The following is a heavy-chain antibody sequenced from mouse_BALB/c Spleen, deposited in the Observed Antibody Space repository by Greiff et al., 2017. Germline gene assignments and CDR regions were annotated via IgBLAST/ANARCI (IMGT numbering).Heavy chain of an antibody. V-gene: IGHV3-2*02. J-gene: IGHJ2*01. CDR3: ARLIYYYGSSLYYFDY. Sequence: EVQLQQSGPGLVKPSQSLSLTCTVTGYSITSDYAWNWIRQFPGNKLEWMGYISYSGSTSYNPSLKSRISITRDTSKNQFFLQLNSVTTEDTATYYCARLIYYYGSSLYYFDYWGQGTTLTVSS. CDR1: GYSITSDYA. D-gene: IGHD1-1*01. CDR2: ISYSGST.